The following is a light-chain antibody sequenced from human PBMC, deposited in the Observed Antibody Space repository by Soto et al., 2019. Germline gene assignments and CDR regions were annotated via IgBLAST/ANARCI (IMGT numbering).Light chain of an antibody. CDR2: DAY. V-gene: IGKV3-11*01. CDR1: QSFRGL. J-gene: IGKJ5*01. CDR3: QQRHMWPLT. Sequence: EVVLTQSPVTLSLSPGERATLSCRASQSFRGLLAWYQQKPGQAPRLLIYDAYNRATGIPPRFSGSGSGTDFTLTISSLEPEDSAVYYCQQRHMWPLTFGQGKRLEIK.